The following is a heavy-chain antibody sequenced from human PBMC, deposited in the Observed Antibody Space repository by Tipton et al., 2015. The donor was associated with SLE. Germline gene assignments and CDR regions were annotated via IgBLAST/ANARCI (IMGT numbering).Heavy chain of an antibody. V-gene: IGHV4-59*08. CDR2: FHYSGST. J-gene: IGHJ4*02. D-gene: IGHD3-16*01. CDR1: SGSISSHS. CDR3: ARHMITGGEFDY. Sequence: TLSLTCTVSSGSISSHSWTWIRRTPGKGLEWIGYFHYSGSTNYNPSLRSRVTISVDTSKNQFSLKLSSVTAADTAVYYCARHMITGGEFDYWGQGTLVTVSS.